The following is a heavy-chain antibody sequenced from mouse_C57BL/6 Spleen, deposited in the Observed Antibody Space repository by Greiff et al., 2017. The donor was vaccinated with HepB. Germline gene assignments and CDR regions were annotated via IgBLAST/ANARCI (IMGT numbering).Heavy chain of an antibody. CDR3: ASITTVVANYAMDY. V-gene: IGHV5-4*01. CDR2: ISDGGSYT. D-gene: IGHD1-1*01. J-gene: IGHJ4*01. CDR1: GFTFSSYA. Sequence: EVQGVESGGGLVKPGGSLKLSCAASGFTFSSYAMSWVRQTPEKRLEWVATISDGGSYTYYPDNVKGRFTISRDNAKNNLYLQMSHLKSEDTAMYYCASITTVVANYAMDYWGQGTSVTVSS.